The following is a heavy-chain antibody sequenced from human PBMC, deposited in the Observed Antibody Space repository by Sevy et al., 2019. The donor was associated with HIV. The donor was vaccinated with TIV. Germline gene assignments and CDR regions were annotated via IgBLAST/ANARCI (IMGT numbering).Heavy chain of an antibody. CDR1: GGSISSSSYY. CDR2: IYYSGST. CDR3: ARTIDYGASRDAFDI. Sequence: SETLSLTCTVSGGSISSSSYYWGWIRQPPGKGLEWIGGIYYSGSTYYNPSLKSRVTISVDTSKNQFSLKLSSVTAADTAVYYCARTIDYGASRDAFDIWGQGTMVTVSS. J-gene: IGHJ3*02. V-gene: IGHV4-39*01. D-gene: IGHD4-17*01.